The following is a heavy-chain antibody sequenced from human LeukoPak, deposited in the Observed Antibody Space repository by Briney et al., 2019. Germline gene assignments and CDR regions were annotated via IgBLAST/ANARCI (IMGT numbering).Heavy chain of an antibody. V-gene: IGHV4-59*01. Sequence: SETLSLTCTASGGSISSYYWSWIRQPPGKALEWIGHIYYSGSTNYNPSLKSRVTISVDTSKNQFSLKLSSVSAADTAVYYCARGITIFGVVIPNRFDYWGQGTLVTVSS. J-gene: IGHJ4*02. CDR3: ARGITIFGVVIPNRFDY. CDR1: GGSISSYY. CDR2: IYYSGST. D-gene: IGHD3-3*01.